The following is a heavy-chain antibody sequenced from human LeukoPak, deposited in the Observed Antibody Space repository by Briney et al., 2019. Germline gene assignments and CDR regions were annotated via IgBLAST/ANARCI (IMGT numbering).Heavy chain of an antibody. V-gene: IGHV1-18*01. D-gene: IGHD1-1*01. J-gene: IGHJ5*02. Sequence: ASVKVSCKASGYTFTSYGISWARQAPGQGLEWMGWISAYNGNTNYAQKLQGRVTMTTDTSTSTAYMELRSLRSDDTAVYYCARDLIPSFADWNGYNWFDPWGQGTLVTVSS. CDR3: ARDLIPSFADWNGYNWFDP. CDR1: GYTFTSYG. CDR2: ISAYNGNT.